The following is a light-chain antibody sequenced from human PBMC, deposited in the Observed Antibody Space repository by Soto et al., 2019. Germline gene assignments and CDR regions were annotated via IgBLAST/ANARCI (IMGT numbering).Light chain of an antibody. Sequence: ERVLMQSPATLSVSPGERSTLSCRASQSVSSYLAWYQQIPGQAPRLLIHGAPTRATGIPARFSGSGSGTDFILTISRLEPEDFAVYYCQQYGSSGTFGQGTKVDIK. CDR1: QSVSSY. V-gene: IGKV3-20*01. CDR2: GAP. CDR3: QQYGSSGT. J-gene: IGKJ1*01.